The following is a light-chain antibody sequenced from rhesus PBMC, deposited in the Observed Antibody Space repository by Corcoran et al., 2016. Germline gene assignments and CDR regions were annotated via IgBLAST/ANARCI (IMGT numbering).Light chain of an antibody. CDR1: SSNSGGYY. V-gene: IGLV1-85*01. J-gene: IGLJ6*01. Sequence: QSELTQPPSVSGAPGQRVPISCTGSSSNSGGYYVQWYQQLPGTAPKLLIYENNKRPSGVSDRFSGSQSGTSASLTITGLQSEDEADYYCQSYDSSLSGHHDVFGSGTKLTVL. CDR3: QSYDSSLSGHHDV. CDR2: ENN.